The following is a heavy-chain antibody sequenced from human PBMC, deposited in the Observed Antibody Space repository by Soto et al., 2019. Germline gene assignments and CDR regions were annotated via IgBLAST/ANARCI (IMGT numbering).Heavy chain of an antibody. J-gene: IGHJ5*02. D-gene: IGHD1-1*01. V-gene: IGHV4-4*07. Sequence: SETLSLTCTVSGASISGYYWSWIRKSAGKGLEWIGRIYATGTTDYNPSLKSRVMMSVDTSKKQFSLRLRSVTAADTAVYYCVRDGTKTLRDWFDPWGQGMSVTVSS. CDR2: IYATGTT. CDR1: GASISGYY. CDR3: VRDGTKTLRDWFDP.